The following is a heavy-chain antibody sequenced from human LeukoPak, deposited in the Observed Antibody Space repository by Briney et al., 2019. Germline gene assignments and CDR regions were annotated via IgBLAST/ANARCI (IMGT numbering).Heavy chain of an antibody. J-gene: IGHJ4*02. V-gene: IGHV4-59*08. CDR2: IYYSGST. CDR3: ARLYSSSSPEDY. Sequence: SETLSLTCTVSGGSISSYYWSWIRQPPGKGLEWIGYIYYSGSTNYNPSLKSRVTISVDTSKNQFSLKLSSVTAADTAVYYCARLYSSSSPEDYWGQGTLVTVSS. CDR1: GGSISSYY. D-gene: IGHD6-6*01.